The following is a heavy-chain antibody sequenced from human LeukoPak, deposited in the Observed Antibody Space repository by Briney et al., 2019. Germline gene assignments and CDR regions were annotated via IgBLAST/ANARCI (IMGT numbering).Heavy chain of an antibody. CDR1: GFTFSSYS. D-gene: IGHD3-9*01. J-gene: IGHJ4*02. CDR2: ISSSSSTI. Sequence: GGSLRLSCAASGFTFSSYSMNWVRQAPGKGLEWVSYISSSSSTIYYADSVKGRFTISRDNAKNSLYLEMNSLRDEDTAVYFCARDSPSLRLGFDYWGQGTLVTVSS. V-gene: IGHV3-48*02. CDR3: ARDSPSLRLGFDY.